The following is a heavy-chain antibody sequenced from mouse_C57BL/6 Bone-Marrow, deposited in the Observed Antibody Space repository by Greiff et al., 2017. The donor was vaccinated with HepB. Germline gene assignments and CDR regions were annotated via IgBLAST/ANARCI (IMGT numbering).Heavy chain of an antibody. CDR2: ISNGGGST. CDR3: AYYYDSSPYYFDY. Sequence: EVQLVESGGGLVQPGGSLKLSCAASGFTFSDYYMYWVRQTPEKRLEWVAYISNGGGSTYYPDTVKGRFTISRDNAKNTLYLQMSRLKSEDTAMYYCAYYYDSSPYYFDYWGQGTTLTVSS. D-gene: IGHD1-1*01. CDR1: GFTFSDYY. J-gene: IGHJ2*01. V-gene: IGHV5-12*01.